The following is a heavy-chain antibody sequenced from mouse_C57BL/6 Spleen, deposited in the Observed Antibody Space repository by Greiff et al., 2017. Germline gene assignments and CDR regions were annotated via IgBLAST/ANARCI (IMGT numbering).Heavy chain of an antibody. CDR3: ARGDYGSSSFAY. J-gene: IGHJ3*01. D-gene: IGHD1-1*01. CDR1: GYAFSSYW. V-gene: IGHV1-80*01. CDR2: IYPGDGDT. Sequence: LQQSGASVKISCKASGYAFSSYWMNWVKQRPGKGLEWIGQIYPGDGDTNYNGKFKGKATLTADKSSSTAYMQLSSLTSEDSAVYFCARGDYGSSSFAYWGQGTLVTVSA.